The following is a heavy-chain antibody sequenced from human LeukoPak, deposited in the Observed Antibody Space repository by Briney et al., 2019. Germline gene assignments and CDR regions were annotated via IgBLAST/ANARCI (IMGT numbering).Heavy chain of an antibody. D-gene: IGHD4-11*01. V-gene: IGHV1-2*02. CDR2: INPNSGGT. CDR1: GYTFTGYY. Sequence: ASVKVSCKASGYTFTGYYMHWVRQAPGQGLEWMGWINPNSGGTNYAQKFQGRVTMTRDTSISTAYMELSRLRSDDTAVYYCARSCAASWLAVTPYCYYYMVGLGKGTTVTVSS. J-gene: IGHJ6*03. CDR3: ARSCAASWLAVTPYCYYYMVG.